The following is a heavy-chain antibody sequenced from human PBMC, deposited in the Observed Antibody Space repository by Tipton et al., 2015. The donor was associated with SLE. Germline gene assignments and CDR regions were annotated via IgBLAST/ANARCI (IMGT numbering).Heavy chain of an antibody. CDR1: GFTFEDYA. CDR3: AKDLYYYDSSGNYFDY. J-gene: IGHJ4*02. Sequence: SLRLSCAASGFTFEDYAMHWVRQAPGKGLEWVSGISWNSGSTGYADSVKGRFTISRDNAKNSLYLQMNSLRAEDTALYYCAKDLYYYDSSGNYFDYWGQGTLVTVSS. D-gene: IGHD3-22*01. V-gene: IGHV3-9*01. CDR2: ISWNSGST.